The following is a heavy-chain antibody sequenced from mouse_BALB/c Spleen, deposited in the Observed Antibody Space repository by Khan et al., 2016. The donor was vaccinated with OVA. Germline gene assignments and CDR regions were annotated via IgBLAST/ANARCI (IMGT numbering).Heavy chain of an antibody. D-gene: IGHD2-10*01. CDR3: ARQPYYHYNIMDY. CDR1: GFSLTNYG. Sequence: VKVEESGPGLVAPSQSLSITCTISGFSLTNYGIHWVRQPPGKGLEWLVVICSDGSTTYNSALKSRLTISKDNSKSQDFLKMNRLQTDDTAVYFCARQPYYHYNIMDYWGQGTSVTVSS. CDR2: ICSDGST. J-gene: IGHJ4*01. V-gene: IGHV2-6-1*01.